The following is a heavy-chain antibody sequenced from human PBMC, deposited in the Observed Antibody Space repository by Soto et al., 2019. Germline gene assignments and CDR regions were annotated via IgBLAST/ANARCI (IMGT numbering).Heavy chain of an antibody. CDR3: AKAARFEGLAVPLEYYGMDV. CDR1: GFAFSSYA. Sequence: EVQLLESGGGLGQPGGSLRLSCAASGFAFSSYAMIWVRQAPGKGLEWVSSISAGGGNTYYADSVKGRFTISRDNSKNTLYLQMNSLRAEDTAVYYCAKAARFEGLAVPLEYYGMDVWGQGTTVTVSS. D-gene: IGHD6-19*01. V-gene: IGHV3-23*01. CDR2: ISAGGGNT. J-gene: IGHJ6*02.